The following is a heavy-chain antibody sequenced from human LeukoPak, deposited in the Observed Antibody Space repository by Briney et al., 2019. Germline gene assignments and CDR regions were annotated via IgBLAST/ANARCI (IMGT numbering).Heavy chain of an antibody. J-gene: IGHJ3*02. D-gene: IGHD2-21*02. CDR3: ARGIVVVTRGAFDI. CDR1: GYTFTGYY. Sequence: ASVKVSRKASGYTFTGYYMHWVRQAPGQGLEWMGWINPNSGGTNYAQKFQGRVTMTRDTSISTAYMELSRLRSDDTAVYYCARGIVVVTRGAFDIWGQGTMVTVSS. V-gene: IGHV1-2*02. CDR2: INPNSGGT.